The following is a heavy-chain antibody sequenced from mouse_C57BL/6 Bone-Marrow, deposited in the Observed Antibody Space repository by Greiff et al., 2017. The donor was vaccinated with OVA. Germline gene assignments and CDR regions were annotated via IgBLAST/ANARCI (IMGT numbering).Heavy chain of an antibody. CDR2: IDPSDSYT. Sequence: QVHVKQPGAELVKPGASVKLSCKASGYTFTSYWMQWVKQRPGQGLEWIGEIDPSDSYTNYNQKFKGKATLTVDTSSSTAYMQLSSLTSEDSAVYYCARSSNYVDYAMDYWGQGTSVTVSS. J-gene: IGHJ4*01. CDR3: ARSSNYVDYAMDY. V-gene: IGHV1-50*01. D-gene: IGHD2-5*01. CDR1: GYTFTSYW.